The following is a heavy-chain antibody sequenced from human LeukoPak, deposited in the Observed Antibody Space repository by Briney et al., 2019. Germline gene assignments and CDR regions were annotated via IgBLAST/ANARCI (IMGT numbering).Heavy chain of an antibody. CDR1: GFTFSDYY. D-gene: IGHD6-19*01. Sequence: GGSLRLSCAASGFTFSDYYMSWIRQAPGKGLEWVSYISSSGSTTYYADSVKGRFTISRDNSKNTLYLQMNSLRAEDTAVYYCAREGVAVAGPTYMDVWGKGTTVTISS. CDR3: AREGVAVAGPTYMDV. V-gene: IGHV3-11*01. CDR2: ISSSGSTT. J-gene: IGHJ6*03.